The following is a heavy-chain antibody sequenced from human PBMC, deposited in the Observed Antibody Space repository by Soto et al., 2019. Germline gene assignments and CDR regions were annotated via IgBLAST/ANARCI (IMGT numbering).Heavy chain of an antibody. Sequence: SETLSLTCAVSCDSISSSVWWTWVRQPPGKGLEWIGEVFHTGNTNYNPSLKSRVTMSVDKPTNEFSLKVTSVTAADTAIYYCARKAWVRFDYWGQGALVTVSS. CDR3: ARKAWVRFDY. V-gene: IGHV4-4*02. D-gene: IGHD7-27*01. CDR1: CDSISSSVW. J-gene: IGHJ4*02. CDR2: VFHTGNT.